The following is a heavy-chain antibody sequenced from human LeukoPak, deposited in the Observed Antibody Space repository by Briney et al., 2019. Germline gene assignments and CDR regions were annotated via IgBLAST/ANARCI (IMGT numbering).Heavy chain of an antibody. CDR3: ASTVTTYGYYYYYMDV. CDR1: GYTFTSYG. V-gene: IGHV1-69*06. CDR2: IIPIFGTA. Sequence: SVKVSCKASGYTFTSYGISWVRQAPGQGLEWMGGIIPIFGTANYAQKFQGRVTITADKSTSTAYMELSSLRSEDTAVHYCASTVTTYGYYYYYMDVWGKGTTVTVSS. J-gene: IGHJ6*03. D-gene: IGHD4-17*01.